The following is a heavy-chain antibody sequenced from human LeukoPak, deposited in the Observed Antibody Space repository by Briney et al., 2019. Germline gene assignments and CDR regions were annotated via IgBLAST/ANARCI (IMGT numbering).Heavy chain of an antibody. CDR3: ARHITGTTLDY. CDR1: GGSISSGGYY. D-gene: IGHD1-7*01. V-gene: IGHV4-31*03. CDR2: ISYSGST. Sequence: SQTLSLTCTVSGGSISSGGYYWSWIRHPPGKGLEWIGYISYSGSTYYNPSLKSRVTISVDTSKNQFSLQLSSVTAADTAVYYCARHITGTTLDYWGQGTLVTVSS. J-gene: IGHJ4*02.